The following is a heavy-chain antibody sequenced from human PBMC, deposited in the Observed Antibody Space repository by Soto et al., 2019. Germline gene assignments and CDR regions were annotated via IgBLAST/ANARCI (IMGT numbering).Heavy chain of an antibody. V-gene: IGHV4-34*01. CDR2: INHSGST. Sequence: SETLSLTCAVYGGSFSCYYLSWIRQPTGKGLEWILEINHSGSTNYNPSLKSRVTISVDTSKNQFSLKLSSVTAADTAVYYCARGTYYYDSSGYYFYRGLESFDPWGQGTLVTVSS. CDR3: ARGTYYYDSSGYYFYRGLESFDP. D-gene: IGHD3-22*01. CDR1: GGSFSCYY. J-gene: IGHJ5*02.